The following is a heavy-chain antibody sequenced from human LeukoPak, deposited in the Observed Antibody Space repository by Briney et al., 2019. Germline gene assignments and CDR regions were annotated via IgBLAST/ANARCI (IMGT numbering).Heavy chain of an antibody. J-gene: IGHJ6*02. CDR3: ARALYYDILTGYYGYGMDV. Sequence: GGSLRLSCAASGFTFSSYGMHWVRQAPGKGLEWVAVIWYDGSNKYYADSVKGRFTISRDNSKNTLYLQMNSLRAEDTAVYYCARALYYDILTGYYGYGMDVWGQGTTVTVSS. D-gene: IGHD3-9*01. CDR2: IWYDGSNK. CDR1: GFTFSSYG. V-gene: IGHV3-33*01.